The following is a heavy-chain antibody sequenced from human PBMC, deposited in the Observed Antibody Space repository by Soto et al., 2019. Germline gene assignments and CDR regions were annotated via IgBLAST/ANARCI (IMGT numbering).Heavy chain of an antibody. J-gene: IGHJ4*02. V-gene: IGHV1-3*01. CDR1: GYTFTSYA. D-gene: IGHD6-19*01. CDR3: ARGSSGWYNYSFDY. CDR2: INAGNGNT. Sequence: ASVKVSCKASGYTFTSYAMHWVRQAPGQRLEWMGWINAGNGNTKYSQKYQGRVTITRDTSASTAYMELSSLRSEDTAVYYCARGSSGWYNYSFDYWGQGTLVTVSS.